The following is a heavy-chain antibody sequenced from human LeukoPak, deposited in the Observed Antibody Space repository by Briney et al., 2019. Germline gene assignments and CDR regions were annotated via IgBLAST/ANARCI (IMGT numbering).Heavy chain of an antibody. V-gene: IGHV3-15*01. J-gene: IGHJ4*02. CDR3: TTEVLSTSYFDY. CDR2: IKRKTHGGTA. D-gene: IGHD2/OR15-2a*01. Sequence: GGSLRLSCAASGFTFSNSWMSWVRQAPGKGLEWVGRIKRKTHGGTADYAAPVKGRFTISRDDSKNTLYLQMNSLRTEDTAVYYCTTEVLSTSYFDYWGQGTLVTVSS. CDR1: GFTFSNSW.